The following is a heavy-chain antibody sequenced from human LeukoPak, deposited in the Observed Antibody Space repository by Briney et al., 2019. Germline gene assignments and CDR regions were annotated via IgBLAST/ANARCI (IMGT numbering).Heavy chain of an antibody. CDR1: GFTFSDYY. CDR2: ISSSGSTI. V-gene: IGHV3-11*04. J-gene: IGHJ4*02. Sequence: PGGSLRLSCAASGFTFSDYYMSWIRRAPGKGLEWVSYISSSGSTIYYADSVKGRFTISRDNAKNSLYLQMNSLRAEDTAVYYCARDQRYYDFWSGFKNNLPDYWGQGTLVTVSS. CDR3: ARDQRYYDFWSGFKNNLPDY. D-gene: IGHD3-3*01.